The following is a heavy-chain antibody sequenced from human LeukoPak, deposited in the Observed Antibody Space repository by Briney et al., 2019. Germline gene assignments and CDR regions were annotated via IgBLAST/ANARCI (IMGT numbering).Heavy chain of an antibody. CDR3: ARDLLDTYYFGSGSYEGPDY. D-gene: IGHD3-10*01. Sequence: GGSLRLSCAASRFTFSSYAMHWVRQAPGKGLEWVAVISYDGSNKYYADSVKGRFTISRDNSKNMLYLQMNSLRAEDTAVYYCARDLLDTYYFGSGSYEGPDYWGQGTLVTVSS. CDR1: RFTFSSYA. J-gene: IGHJ4*02. V-gene: IGHV3-30*04. CDR2: ISYDGSNK.